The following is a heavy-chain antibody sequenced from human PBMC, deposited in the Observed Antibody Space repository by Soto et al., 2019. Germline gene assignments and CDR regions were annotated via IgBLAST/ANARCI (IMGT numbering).Heavy chain of an antibody. Sequence: SETLSLTCTVSGGSSVSRYYWTWIRQPPGKGLEWIGYIYYSGSTDYDPSLKSRVTISVDTSKNQFSLKLSSVTAADTAVYYCARRWGTYFDFWGQGTLVTVSS. CDR3: ARRWGTYFDF. V-gene: IGHV4-59*02. CDR1: GGSSVSRYY. CDR2: IYYSGST. J-gene: IGHJ4*02. D-gene: IGHD7-27*01.